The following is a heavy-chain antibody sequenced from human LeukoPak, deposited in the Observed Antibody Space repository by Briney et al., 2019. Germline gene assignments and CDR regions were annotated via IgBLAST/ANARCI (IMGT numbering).Heavy chain of an antibody. CDR1: GGTFSSYA. CDR3: ARGLGWYSV. J-gene: IGHJ4*02. Sequence: SVKVSCKASGGTFSSYAISWVRQAPGQELEWMGRIIPILGIANYAQKFQGRVTITADKSTSTAYMELSSLRSEDTAVYYCARGLGWYSVWGQGTLVTVSS. V-gene: IGHV1-69*04. D-gene: IGHD6-19*01. CDR2: IIPILGIA.